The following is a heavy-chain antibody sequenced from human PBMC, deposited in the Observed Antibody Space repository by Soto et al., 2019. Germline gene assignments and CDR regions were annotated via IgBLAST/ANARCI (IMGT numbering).Heavy chain of an antibody. CDR2: TYYRSKWYN. V-gene: IGHV6-1*01. D-gene: IGHD3-22*01. Sequence: SQTLSLTFAISGDSVSSNSAAWNWIRQSPSRGLEWLGRTYYRSKWYNDYAVSVKSRITINPDTSKNQFSLQLNSVTPEDTAVYYCARITRHYYDSSGYGGGGAFDIWGQGTMVTVSS. J-gene: IGHJ3*02. CDR3: ARITRHYYDSSGYGGGGAFDI. CDR1: GDSVSSNSAA.